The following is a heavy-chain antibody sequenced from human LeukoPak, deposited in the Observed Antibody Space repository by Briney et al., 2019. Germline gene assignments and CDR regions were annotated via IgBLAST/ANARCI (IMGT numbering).Heavy chain of an antibody. V-gene: IGHV3-7*01. CDR1: GFTFSSSW. Sequence: PGGSLRLSCATSGFTFSSSWMSWVRQAPGKGLECVANIKEDGREKYYVDSVKGRFTISRDNAKNSLYLQMNSLRAEDTAVYYCASLTYDYSNYAPPYDYWGQGTLVTVSS. CDR2: IKEDGREK. J-gene: IGHJ4*02. D-gene: IGHD4-11*01. CDR3: ASLTYDYSNYAPPYDY.